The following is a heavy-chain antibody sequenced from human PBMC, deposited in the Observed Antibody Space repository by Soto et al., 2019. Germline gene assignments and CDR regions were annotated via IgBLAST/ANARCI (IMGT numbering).Heavy chain of an antibody. CDR1: GFSLRTSGVG. CDR3: AKSGSSGWYGWFDP. V-gene: IGHV2-5*01. CDR2: IYWNDDK. J-gene: IGHJ5*02. D-gene: IGHD6-19*01. Sequence: SGPTLVNPTQTLTLPYIFSGFSLRTSGVGVGWIRQPPGKALEWLGFIYWNDDKRYSPSLKSRLTITKDTSKNQVVLTMTNMDPVDTATYYCAKSGSSGWYGWFDPWGQGTLVTVSS.